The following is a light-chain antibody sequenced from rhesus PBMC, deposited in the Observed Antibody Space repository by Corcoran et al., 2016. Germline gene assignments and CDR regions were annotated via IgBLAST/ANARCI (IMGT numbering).Light chain of an antibody. V-gene: IGKV2-78*01. Sequence: DIVMTQTPLSLSVTPGEPASISCRSSQNLLHSNGFTYLHWYLQKPGQSPQLLIYDVSNRASGVPDRVSGSGSGTDFTLKSSRVEAEDVGVYYCEQTLQTPPTFGGGTKVDLK. CDR1: QNLLHSNGFTY. CDR2: DVS. J-gene: IGKJ4*01. CDR3: EQTLQTPPT.